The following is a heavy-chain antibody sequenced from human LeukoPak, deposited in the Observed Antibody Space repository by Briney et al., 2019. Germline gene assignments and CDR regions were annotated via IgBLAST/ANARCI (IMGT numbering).Heavy chain of an antibody. V-gene: IGHV1-69*13. J-gene: IGHJ6*02. D-gene: IGHD2-2*01. CDR3: ARDPIVVPAAIHYYYYGMDV. Sequence: ASVTVSCKASGGTFSSYAISWVRQAPGQGLEWMGGIIPIFGTANYAQKFQGRVTITADESTSTAYMELSSLRSEDTAVYYCARDPIVVPAAIHYYYYGMDVWGQGTTVTVS. CDR2: IIPIFGTA. CDR1: GGTFSSYA.